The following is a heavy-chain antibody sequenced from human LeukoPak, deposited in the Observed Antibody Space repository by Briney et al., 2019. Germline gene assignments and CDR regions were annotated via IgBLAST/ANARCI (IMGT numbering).Heavy chain of an antibody. CDR3: AKDLSRGDSLFDY. CDR2: ISYGGSNK. J-gene: IGHJ4*02. CDR1: GFTFSSYG. D-gene: IGHD4-17*01. Sequence: PGGSLRLSCAASGFTFSSYGMHWVRQAPGKGLEWVAVISYGGSNKYYADSVKGRFTISRDNSKNTLYLQMNSLRAEDTAVYYCAKDLSRGDSLFDYWGQGTLVTVSS. V-gene: IGHV3-30*18.